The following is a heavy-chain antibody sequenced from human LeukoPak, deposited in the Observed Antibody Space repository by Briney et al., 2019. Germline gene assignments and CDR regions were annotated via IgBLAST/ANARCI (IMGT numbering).Heavy chain of an antibody. CDR2: ISGSGGST. CDR1: GGSFSGYY. D-gene: IGHD3-22*01. CDR3: AKPITMIVVVAEFDY. J-gene: IGHJ4*02. Sequence: ETLSLTCAVYGGSFSGYYWSWVRQAPGKGLEWVSAISGSGGSTYYADSVKGRFTISRDNSKNTLYLQMNSLRAEDTAVYYCAKPITMIVVVAEFDYWGQGTLVTVSS. V-gene: IGHV3-23*01.